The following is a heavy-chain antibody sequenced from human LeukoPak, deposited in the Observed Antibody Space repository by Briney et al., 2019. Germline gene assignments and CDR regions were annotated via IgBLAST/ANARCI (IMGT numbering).Heavy chain of an antibody. D-gene: IGHD6-19*01. CDR1: GGSFSGYY. Sequence: PSETLSLTCAVYGGSFSGYYWSWIRQPPGKGLEWIGEINHSGSTNYNPSLKSRVTMSVDTSKNQFSLKLSSVTAADTAVYYCARRWGSGWYSAQPNVYYFDYWGQGTLVTVSS. CDR2: INHSGST. J-gene: IGHJ4*02. V-gene: IGHV4-34*01. CDR3: ARRWGSGWYSAQPNVYYFDY.